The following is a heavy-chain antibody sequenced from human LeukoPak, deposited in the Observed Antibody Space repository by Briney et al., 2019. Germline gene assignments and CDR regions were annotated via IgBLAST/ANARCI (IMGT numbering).Heavy chain of an antibody. CDR1: GGSISSYY. D-gene: IGHD7-27*01. V-gene: IGHV4-59*01. J-gene: IGHJ4*02. CDR2: IYYSGST. CDR3: ARVGWGSFFDY. Sequence: PSETLSLTCTVSGGSISSYYWSWIRQPPGKGLEWIGYIYYSGSTNYNPSLKSRVTISVDTSKNQFSLKLSSVTAADTAVYYCARVGWGSFFDYWGQGTLVTVSS.